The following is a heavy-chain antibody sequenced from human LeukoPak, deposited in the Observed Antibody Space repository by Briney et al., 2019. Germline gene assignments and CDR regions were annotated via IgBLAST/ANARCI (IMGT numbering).Heavy chain of an antibody. D-gene: IGHD2-15*01. Sequence: GGSLRLSCEASGLTLSTYWIHWVSQAPGKGLEWVSRINGDGSSTSYADSVKGRFTISRDNAKSTVYLQMNSLTAEDTAVYHCARAFCPGGSCYGRFDYWVQGTLVTICS. J-gene: IGHJ4*02. CDR1: GLTLSTYW. CDR3: ARAFCPGGSCYGRFDY. CDR2: INGDGSST. V-gene: IGHV3-74*01.